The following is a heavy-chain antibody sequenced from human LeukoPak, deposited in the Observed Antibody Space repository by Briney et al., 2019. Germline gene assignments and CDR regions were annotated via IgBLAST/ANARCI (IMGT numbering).Heavy chain of an antibody. Sequence: GGSLPQTLAASGFSFGSHPRNGVRQAPGKGLEWVSGITGSGDYTYYIDSVQGRFTISRDNSKNTLYLQMNSLRAEDTAVYYCAKFGDSSSGHYSYYGMDVWG. J-gene: IGHJ6*01. V-gene: IGHV3-23*01. CDR2: ITGSGDYT. D-gene: IGHD6-13*01. CDR3: AKFGDSSSGHYSYYGMDV. CDR1: GFSFGSHP.